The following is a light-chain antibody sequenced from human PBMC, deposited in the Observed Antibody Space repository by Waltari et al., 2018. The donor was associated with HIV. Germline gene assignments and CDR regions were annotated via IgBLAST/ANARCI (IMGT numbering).Light chain of an antibody. CDR3: QQLDPYPIT. CDR1: QDISSH. J-gene: IGKJ5*01. Sequence: DIQLTQSPSFLSASVRDRVTITCRASQDISSHLAWYQQKPGKAPKLLIYSASTLESGVPSRFSGTRFGTEFTLTISSLQPEDFATYYCQQLDPYPITFVQGTRLEIK. CDR2: SAS. V-gene: IGKV1-9*01.